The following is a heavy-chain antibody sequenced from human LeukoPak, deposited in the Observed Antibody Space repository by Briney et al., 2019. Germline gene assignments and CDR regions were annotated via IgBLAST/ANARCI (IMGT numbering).Heavy chain of an antibody. Sequence: GESLKISCKGSGYSFTNYWIGWVRQMPGKGLEWMGIIYPGDSDTRYSPSFQGQVTISADKSISTAYLQWSSLKASDTAMYYCARHSCSSTSCLGGYWFDPWGQGTLVTVSS. CDR2: IYPGDSDT. D-gene: IGHD2-2*01. V-gene: IGHV5-51*01. CDR3: ARHSCSSTSCLGGYWFDP. J-gene: IGHJ5*02. CDR1: GYSFTNYW.